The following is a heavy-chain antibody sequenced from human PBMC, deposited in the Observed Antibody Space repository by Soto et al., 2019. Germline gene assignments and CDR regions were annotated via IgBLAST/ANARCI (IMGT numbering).Heavy chain of an antibody. CDR1: GFTFSSYA. V-gene: IGHV3-23*01. Sequence: PGGSLRLSCAASGFTFSSYAMSWVRQAPGKGLEWVSAISGSGGSTYYADSVKGRFTISRDNSKNTLYLQMNSLRTEDTAVYYCANLGSGSYGPPPDWGQGTLVTVSS. CDR3: ANLGSGSYGPPPD. D-gene: IGHD3-10*01. J-gene: IGHJ4*02. CDR2: ISGSGGST.